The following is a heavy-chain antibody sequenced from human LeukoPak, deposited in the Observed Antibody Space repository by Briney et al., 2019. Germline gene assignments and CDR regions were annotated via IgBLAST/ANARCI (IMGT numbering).Heavy chain of an antibody. Sequence: PGGSLRLSCEASGFAFREAWLTWVRQAPGKGLEWVSVIYSGGATFYADSVKGRFTISRDDSKNTLYLQMNSLRAEDTALYYCARGSHIGAAGILDNWGQGTLVTVSS. CDR2: IYSGGAT. J-gene: IGHJ4*02. CDR1: GFAFREAW. V-gene: IGHV3-53*01. D-gene: IGHD6-13*01. CDR3: ARGSHIGAAGILDN.